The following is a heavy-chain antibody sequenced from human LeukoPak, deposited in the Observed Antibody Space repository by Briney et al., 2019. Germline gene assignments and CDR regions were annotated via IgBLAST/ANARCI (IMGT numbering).Heavy chain of an antibody. CDR1: GFTFSDYA. D-gene: IGHD6-19*01. Sequence: GGSLRLSCAASGFTFSDYAMSWVRQAPGKGLDWVSDISGGGGSTYYVDSVKGRFTISRDNTKNTLYLQMNSLRAEDTAVYLSEKVPDTSGWYAFDYWGQGTLVTVSS. J-gene: IGHJ4*02. CDR3: EKVPDTSGWYAFDY. V-gene: IGHV3-23*01. CDR2: ISGGGGST.